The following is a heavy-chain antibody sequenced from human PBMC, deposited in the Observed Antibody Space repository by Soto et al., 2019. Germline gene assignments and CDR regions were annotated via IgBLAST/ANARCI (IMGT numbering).Heavy chain of an antibody. J-gene: IGHJ1*01. D-gene: IGHD2-15*01. Sequence: QVQLVESGGGVVQPGRSVRLSCAASGFSFSYYAMHWVRQAPGKGLEWVAVIAYDSSKKYYADSVKRRFTISRDNSKNTQYLQMNSLRDDDTAVYYCASPYCSGGSCYLTEYFQYWGQGTLVTVSS. CDR1: GFSFSYYA. V-gene: IGHV3-30*03. CDR2: IAYDSSKK. CDR3: ASPYCSGGSCYLTEYFQY.